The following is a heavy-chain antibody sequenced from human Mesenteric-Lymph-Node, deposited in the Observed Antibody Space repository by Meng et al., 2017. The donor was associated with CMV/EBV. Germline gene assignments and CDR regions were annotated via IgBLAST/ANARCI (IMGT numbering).Heavy chain of an antibody. D-gene: IGHD6-6*01. Sequence: LPCGVYGGSVIGYVWSWIRQPPGKGLEWIGEISHAGTTNYNPSLKSRVTLSLDMSKNQFSLNLSSVTAADTAVYYCARVSSVSSSSLWGQGTLVTVSS. CDR2: ISHAGTT. CDR1: GGSVIGYV. V-gene: IGHV4-34*01. CDR3: ARVSSVSSSSL. J-gene: IGHJ4*02.